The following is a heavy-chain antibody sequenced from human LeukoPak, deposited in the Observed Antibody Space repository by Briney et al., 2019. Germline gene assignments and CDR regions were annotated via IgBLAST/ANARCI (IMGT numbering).Heavy chain of an antibody. CDR1: GGSISSYY. D-gene: IGHD3-3*01. CDR3: ARGYYDFWSGLPDWFDP. Sequence: SETLSLTCTVSGGSISSYYWSWIRQPAGKGLEWIRRIYTSGSTNYNPSLKSRVTMSVDTSKNQFSLKLSSVTAADTAVYYCARGYYDFWSGLPDWFDPWGQGTPVTVSS. V-gene: IGHV4-4*07. J-gene: IGHJ5*02. CDR2: IYTSGST.